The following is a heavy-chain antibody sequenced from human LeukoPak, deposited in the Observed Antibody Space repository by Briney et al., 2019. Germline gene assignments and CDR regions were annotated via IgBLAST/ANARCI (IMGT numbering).Heavy chain of an antibody. D-gene: IGHD4-17*01. J-gene: IGHJ5*02. CDR1: GFTFSSYE. CDR3: VRDPRLRLKRSGWFDP. Sequence: PGGSLRLSCAASGFTFSSYEMNWVRQAPGKGLEWVSYISSSGSPIYYAESVKGRFTISRDNAKNSLYLQMNSLRTEDTAVYYCVRDPRLRLKRSGWFDPWGQGTLVTVSS. V-gene: IGHV3-48*03. CDR2: ISSSGSPI.